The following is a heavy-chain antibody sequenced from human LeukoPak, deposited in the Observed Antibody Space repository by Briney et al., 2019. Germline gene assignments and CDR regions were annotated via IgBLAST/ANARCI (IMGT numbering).Heavy chain of an antibody. V-gene: IGHV3-48*01. CDR2: ISSSSSTI. D-gene: IGHD2-2*01. Sequence: GGSLRLSCAASGFTFSSYSMNWVRQAPGKGLEWVSYISSSSSTIYYADSVKGRFTISRDNAKNSLYLQMNSLRAEDTAVYYCASDLGYCSSTSCYDYWGQGTLVTVSS. CDR1: GFTFSSYS. CDR3: ASDLGYCSSTSCYDY. J-gene: IGHJ4*02.